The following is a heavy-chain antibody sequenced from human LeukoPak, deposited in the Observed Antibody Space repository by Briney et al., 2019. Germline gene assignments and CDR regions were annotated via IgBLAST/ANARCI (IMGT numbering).Heavy chain of an antibody. V-gene: IGHV4-59*01. J-gene: IGHJ3*02. CDR1: GDSFCSYV. CDR3: ARRVGGTHLLAFDI. D-gene: IGHD1-26*01. Sequence: SETLSLTCTVSGDSFCSYVWSWIRQPPGKGLEWIGFIYYSGSTNYNPSLKSRVTISVDTSKKQLSLQLSSVTAADTALYYCARRVGGTHLLAFDIWGQGTMVTVSS. CDR2: IYYSGST.